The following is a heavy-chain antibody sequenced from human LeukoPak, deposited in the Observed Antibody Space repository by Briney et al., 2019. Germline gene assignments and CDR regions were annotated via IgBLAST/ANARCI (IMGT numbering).Heavy chain of an antibody. CDR3: AKALFGGNTC. V-gene: IGHV3-23*01. J-gene: IGHJ4*02. CDR1: GFTFSNYA. Sequence: GGSLRLSCAASGFTFSNYAMSWVRQAPGKGLEWVSGISGSGGNTYYADSVKGRFTISRENSKNTLYLQMDSLRAEDTAVYYCAKALFGGNTCWGQGTLVTVSS. D-gene: IGHD4-23*01. CDR2: ISGSGGNT.